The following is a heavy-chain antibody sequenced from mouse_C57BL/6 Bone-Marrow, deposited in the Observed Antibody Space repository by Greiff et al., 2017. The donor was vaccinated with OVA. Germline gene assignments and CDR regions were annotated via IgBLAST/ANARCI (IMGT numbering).Heavy chain of an antibody. V-gene: IGHV1-72*01. Sequence: QVQLKQPGAELVKPGASVKLSCKASGYTFTSYWMHWVKQRPGRGLEWIGRIDPNSGGTKYNEKFKSKATLTVDKPSSTAYMQLSSLTSEDSAVYYCARKGRYYYGSSQYYFDYWGQGTTLTVSS. J-gene: IGHJ2*01. CDR3: ARKGRYYYGSSQYYFDY. CDR2: IDPNSGGT. D-gene: IGHD1-1*01. CDR1: GYTFTSYW.